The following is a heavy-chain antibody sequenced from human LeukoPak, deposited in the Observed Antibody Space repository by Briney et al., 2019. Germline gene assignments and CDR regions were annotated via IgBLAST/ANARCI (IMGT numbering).Heavy chain of an antibody. Sequence: GGSLRLSCAASGGSFSSAWRSWVRQAPGKGLEWVGHIKSRTDGGTRDHTAPVKGRFTISKDNPQNTLYLQMNSLTTEDTAVYFCTGNYYDSTGSLFYWGQGPLATVSS. J-gene: IGHJ4*02. CDR3: TGNYYDSTGSLFY. CDR2: IKSRTDGGTR. V-gene: IGHV3-15*01. D-gene: IGHD3-22*01. CDR1: GGSFSSAW.